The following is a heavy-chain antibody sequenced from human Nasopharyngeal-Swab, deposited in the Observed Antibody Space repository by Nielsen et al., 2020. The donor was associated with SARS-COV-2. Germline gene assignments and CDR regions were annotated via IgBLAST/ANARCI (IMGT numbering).Heavy chain of an antibody. CDR1: SGSVGSYH. CDR3: ARGRISDWTYSYYMDV. J-gene: IGHJ6*03. CDR2: VYTSGNT. D-gene: IGHD3-9*01. V-gene: IGHV4-59*02. Sequence: ESLKISCTVSSGSVGSYHWSWIRQPPGKGLEWIRFVYTSGNTDYNPSLKSRGTISMDTSKNQSSLKLISVTAADTALYYCARGRISDWTYSYYMDVWGKGTTVTVSS.